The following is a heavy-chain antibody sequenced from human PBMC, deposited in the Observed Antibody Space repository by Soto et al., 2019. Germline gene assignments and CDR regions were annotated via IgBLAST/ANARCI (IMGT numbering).Heavy chain of an antibody. V-gene: IGHV3-48*02. J-gene: IGHJ5*02. CDR1: GFTFSSYA. CDR3: ARDPGHSYDFWSGYFNWFDP. Sequence: GGSLRLSCAASGFTFSSYAMSWVRQAPGKGLEWVSYISSSSSTIYYADSVKGRFTISRDNAKNSLYLQMNSLRDEDTAVYYCARDPGHSYDFWSGYFNWFDPWGQGTLVTVSS. CDR2: ISSSSSTI. D-gene: IGHD3-3*01.